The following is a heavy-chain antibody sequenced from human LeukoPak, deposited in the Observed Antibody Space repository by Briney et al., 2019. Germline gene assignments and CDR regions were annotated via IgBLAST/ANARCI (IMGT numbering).Heavy chain of an antibody. CDR2: ISYDGSNK. Sequence: GGSLRLSCAASGFTFSSYAMHWVRQAPGKGLEWVSVISYDGSNKYYADSVKGRFTISRDNSKNTLYLQMNSLRAEDTAVYYCARDGGYSDGYDEYYYYGMDVWGEGPTVTVSS. J-gene: IGHJ6*01. D-gene: IGHD5-18*01. CDR3: ARDGGYSDGYDEYYYYGMDV. V-gene: IGHV3-30-3*01. CDR1: GFTFSSYA.